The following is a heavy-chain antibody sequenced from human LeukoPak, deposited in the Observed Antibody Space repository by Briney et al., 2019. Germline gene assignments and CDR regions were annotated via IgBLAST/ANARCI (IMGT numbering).Heavy chain of an antibody. J-gene: IGHJ1*01. Sequence: GRSLRLSCAPSGFTFYDYAMHWVRQAPGKGLEWVSGISWNSDNIGYADSVKGRFTISRDNAKNSLYLQMNSLRTEDTAFYYCAKGGGNSGYFQHWGQGTLVTVSS. CDR1: GFTFYDYA. CDR2: ISWNSDNI. D-gene: IGHD4-23*01. CDR3: AKGGGNSGYFQH. V-gene: IGHV3-9*01.